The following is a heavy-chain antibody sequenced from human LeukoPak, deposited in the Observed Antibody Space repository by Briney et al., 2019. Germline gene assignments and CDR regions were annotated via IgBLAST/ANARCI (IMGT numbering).Heavy chain of an antibody. CDR3: ARGGYCSGGSCYPPNFDY. Sequence: PSETLSLTCAVYGGSFSGYYWSWIRQPPGKGLEWIGEINHSGSTNYNPSLKSRVTISVDTSKNQLSLKLSSVTAADTAVYYCARGGYCSGGSCYPPNFDYWGQGTLVTVSS. D-gene: IGHD2-15*01. CDR2: INHSGST. CDR1: GGSFSGYY. V-gene: IGHV4-34*01. J-gene: IGHJ4*02.